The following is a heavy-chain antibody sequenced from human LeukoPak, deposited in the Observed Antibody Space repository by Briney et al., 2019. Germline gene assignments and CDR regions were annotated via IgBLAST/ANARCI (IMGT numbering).Heavy chain of an antibody. J-gene: IGHJ4*02. CDR3: ARAKGAAPPNY. V-gene: IGHV4-30-2*01. CDR1: GGSISSGGYY. D-gene: IGHD6-6*01. CDR2: IYHSGST. Sequence: SETLSLTCTVSGGSISSGGYYWSWIRQPPGKGLEWIGYIYHSGSTYYNPSLKSRVTISVDRSKNQFSLKLSSVTAADTAVYYCARAKGAAPPNYWGQGTLVTVSS.